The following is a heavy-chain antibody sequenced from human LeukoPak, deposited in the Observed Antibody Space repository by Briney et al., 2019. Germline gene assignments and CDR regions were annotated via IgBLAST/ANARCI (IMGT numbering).Heavy chain of an antibody. CDR1: GGSISSDY. CDR3: ARGANWGSPDY. Sequence: SETLSLTCTVSGGSISSDYWSWIRQSPGKGLEWIGYIYYSGTTSYNPSLKSRVTISLDTSKNQCSLKLSSVTAGDTAVYYCARGANWGSPDYWGQGTLVTASS. J-gene: IGHJ4*02. CDR2: IYYSGTT. V-gene: IGHV4-59*01. D-gene: IGHD7-27*01.